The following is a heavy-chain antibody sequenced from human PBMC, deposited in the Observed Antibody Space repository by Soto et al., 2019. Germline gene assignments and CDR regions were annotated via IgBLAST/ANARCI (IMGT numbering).Heavy chain of an antibody. CDR2: IGVTVNTI. J-gene: IGHJ4*02. D-gene: IGHD3-10*01. V-gene: IGHV3-11*01. CDR1: GFSFSDYY. CDR3: ATDYYGSGSCFDY. Sequence: QVQLVESGGGLVKPGGSLRLSCAASGFSFSDYYMTWIRQAPGKGLEWISYIGVTVNTIYYADSVKGRFTISRDNAKNSLYLQMNNLRDDDTAVYYCATDYYGSGSCFDYWGQGTLVTVSS.